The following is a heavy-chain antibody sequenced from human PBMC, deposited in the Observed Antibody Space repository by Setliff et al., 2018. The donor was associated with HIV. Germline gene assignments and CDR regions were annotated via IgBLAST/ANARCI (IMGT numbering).Heavy chain of an antibody. CDR1: SESISSSNYY. J-gene: IGHJ4*03. CDR2: IYYSGST. Sequence: KTSETLSLTCSVSSESISSSNYYWGWIRQPPGKGLEWIGSIYYSGSTYYSPSVKTRVTISLDTSKNQVSLKLTSVIAAGTAVYFCASQAAGMVVKPTAPVDDYWGPGTPVTVSS. V-gene: IGHV4-39*07. CDR3: ASQAAGMVVKPTAPVDDY. D-gene: IGHD3-22*01.